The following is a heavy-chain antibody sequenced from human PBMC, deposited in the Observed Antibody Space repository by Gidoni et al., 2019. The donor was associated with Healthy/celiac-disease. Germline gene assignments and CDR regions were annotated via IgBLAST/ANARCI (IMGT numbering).Heavy chain of an antibody. Sequence: QVQLLQSGAEVKKPGASVKVSCKASGYTFTGYSMHWVRQAPGQGLEWMAWINLNSGGKSYAQKLQGRVTMTRDTAISTAYMEMSRLRSDDTAVYYCARDQNRGPFLWCGTHLSPTPYVDYWGQGTLVTVSS. D-gene: IGHD3-10*01. CDR2: INLNSGGK. CDR1: GYTFTGYS. CDR3: ARDQNRGPFLWCGTHLSPTPYVDY. V-gene: IGHV1-2*02. J-gene: IGHJ4*02.